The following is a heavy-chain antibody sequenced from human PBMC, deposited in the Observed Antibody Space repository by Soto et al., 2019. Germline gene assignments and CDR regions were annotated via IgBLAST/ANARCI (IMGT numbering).Heavy chain of an antibody. CDR1: GYTVTSFD. Sequence: QVQLVQSGAEVKKPGASVKVSCTASGYTVTSFDINWVRQPTGQGREWMGWVNPKSANTGYAQKFQGSATMTRNTSISTAYLELSGLRYQDTAVYYGAVFPLGKYYYAMDVWCQGTTVTV. D-gene: IGHD3-10*01. CDR2: VNPKSANT. V-gene: IGHV1-8*01. CDR3: AVFPLGKYYYAMDV. J-gene: IGHJ6*02.